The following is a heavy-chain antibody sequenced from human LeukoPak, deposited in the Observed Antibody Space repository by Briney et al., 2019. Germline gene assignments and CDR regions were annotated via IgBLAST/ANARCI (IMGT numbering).Heavy chain of an antibody. V-gene: IGHV2-70*11. CDR1: GFSLSTSGMC. J-gene: IGHJ4*02. CDR2: LDWDDDK. D-gene: IGHD3-22*01. Sequence: SGPTLVNPTQTLTLTCTFSGFSLSTSGMCVSWIRQPPGKALDWLARLDWDDDKYYSTSLKTRLTISKDTSKNQVVLTMTNMDPVDTATYYCARISNYYDSSGRFDYWGQGTLVTVSS. CDR3: ARISNYYDSSGRFDY.